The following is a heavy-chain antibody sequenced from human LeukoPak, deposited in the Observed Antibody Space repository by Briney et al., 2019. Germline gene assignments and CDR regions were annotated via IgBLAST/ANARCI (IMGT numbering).Heavy chain of an antibody. V-gene: IGHV3-48*04. Sequence: PGGSLRLSCAASGFIFSGYTFNWVRQAPGKGLEWVSYISSSSSTIYYADSVKGRFTISRDNAKNSLYLQMNSLRAEDTAVYYCAKDYHILTGYPPYYFDYWGQGTLVTVSS. J-gene: IGHJ4*02. CDR3: AKDYHILTGYPPYYFDY. CDR1: GFIFSGYT. D-gene: IGHD3-9*01. CDR2: ISSSSSTI.